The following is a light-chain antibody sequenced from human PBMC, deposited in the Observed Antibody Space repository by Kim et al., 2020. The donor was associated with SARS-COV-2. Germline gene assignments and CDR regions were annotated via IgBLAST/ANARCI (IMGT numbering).Light chain of an antibody. CDR3: QAWDSSTVV. CDR2: QDS. J-gene: IGLJ2*01. Sequence: SYELTQPPSVSVSPGQTASITCSGDELGDKFACWYQQKPGQSPVLVIYQDSKRPSGIPEQFSGSNSGNSATLTISGTQAMDEADYYCQAWDSSTVVFSGGTKLTVL. CDR1: ELGDKF. V-gene: IGLV3-1*01.